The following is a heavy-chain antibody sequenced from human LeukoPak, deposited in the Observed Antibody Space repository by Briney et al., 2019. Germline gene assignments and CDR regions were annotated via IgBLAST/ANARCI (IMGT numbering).Heavy chain of an antibody. V-gene: IGHV1-18*01. CDR1: GYTFTSYG. D-gene: IGHD2-21*02. CDR3: ARGGILLAYCGGDCYLNWFDP. J-gene: IGHJ5*02. CDR2: VSGYNGNT. Sequence: ASVTVSCKASGYTFTSYGISWVRQAPGQGLEWMGWVSGYNGNTNYAQKLQGRVTITTDTSTSTAYMELRSLRSDDTAVYYCARGGILLAYCGGDCYLNWFDPWGQGTLVTVSS.